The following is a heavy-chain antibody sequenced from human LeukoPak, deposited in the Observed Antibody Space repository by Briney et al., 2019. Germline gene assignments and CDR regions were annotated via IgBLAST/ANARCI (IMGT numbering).Heavy chain of an antibody. V-gene: IGHV1-69*13. CDR1: GSTFSSYA. CDR3: ARCPEVRGVIITRFDP. CDR2: IIPIFGTA. D-gene: IGHD3-10*01. J-gene: IGHJ5*02. Sequence: WASVKVSCKASGSTFSSYAISWVRQAPGQGLEWMGGIIPIFGTANYAQKFQGRVTITADESTSTAYMELSSLRSEDTAVYYCARCPEVRGVIITRFDPWGQGTLVTVSS.